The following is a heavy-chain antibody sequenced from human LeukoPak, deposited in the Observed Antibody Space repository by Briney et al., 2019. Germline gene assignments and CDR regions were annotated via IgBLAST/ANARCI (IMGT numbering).Heavy chain of an antibody. CDR2: IKQDGSEQ. J-gene: IGHJ4*02. CDR1: GFIFSSYW. CDR3: ASLSY. D-gene: IGHD2/OR15-2a*01. Sequence: PGGSLRLPCAASGFIFSSYWMSWVRQAPGKGLEWVANIKQDGSEQYYVDSVKGRFTISRDNAKNSLYLQMNSLRAEDTAVYYCASLSYWGQGTLVTVSS. V-gene: IGHV3-7*01.